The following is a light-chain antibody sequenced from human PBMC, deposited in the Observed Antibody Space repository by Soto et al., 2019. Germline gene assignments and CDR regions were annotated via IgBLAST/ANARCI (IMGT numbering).Light chain of an antibody. CDR1: NIGSKN. CDR3: QVWDSSTGV. V-gene: IGLV3-9*01. CDR2: RNS. Sequence: ELTQPLSVSVALGQTARITCGGNNIGSKNVHWYQQKPGQAPVLVIYRNSNRPSGIPERFSGSNSGNTATLTISRAQAGDEADYYCQVWDSSTGVFGTGTKVTVL. J-gene: IGLJ1*01.